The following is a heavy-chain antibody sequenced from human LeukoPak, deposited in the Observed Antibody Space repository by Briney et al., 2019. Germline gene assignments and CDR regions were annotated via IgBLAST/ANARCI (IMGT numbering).Heavy chain of an antibody. V-gene: IGHV4-59*08. CDR1: GGSMSNYW. Sequence: SETQSLTCTVSGGSMSNYWWNWIRQPPGKGLEWIGYIYYDGSTYYNPALNSRVTISIDTSKNQFSLKLNSVTAADTAVYYCARRLCSSLTCNIGPSGNWLDPWGQGTLVTVSS. CDR3: ARRLCSSLTCNIGPSGNWLDP. J-gene: IGHJ5*02. CDR2: IYYDGST. D-gene: IGHD2-2*02.